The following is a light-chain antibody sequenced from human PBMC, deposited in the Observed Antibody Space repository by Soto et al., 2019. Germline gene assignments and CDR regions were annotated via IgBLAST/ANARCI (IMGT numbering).Light chain of an antibody. J-gene: IGKJ4*01. CDR2: DAS. CDR1: KSVSSSY. CDR3: QQYGSSSLT. Sequence: EIVLTQSPATLSLSPGERAPLSCGASKSVSSSYLAWYQQKPGLAPRLLLYDASSRATGIPDTFSGSGSWTDFPLTIIRLEPEDFAVYYCQQYGSSSLTFGGGTKVEIK. V-gene: IGKV3D-20*01.